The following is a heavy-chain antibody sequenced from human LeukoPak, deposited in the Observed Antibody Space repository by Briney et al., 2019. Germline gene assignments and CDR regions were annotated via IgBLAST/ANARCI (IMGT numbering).Heavy chain of an antibody. CDR1: GGSISSSSYY. CDR3: ARDATMMGNYFNY. V-gene: IGHV4-39*07. Sequence: SETLSLTCTVSGGSISSSSYYWGWIRQPPGKGLEWIGSMYYRGSTYHNPSLKSRVTISVDTSKNQFSLKLSSVTAADTAVYYCARDATMMGNYFNYWGQGTLVTVSS. CDR2: MYYRGST. J-gene: IGHJ4*02. D-gene: IGHD5-12*01.